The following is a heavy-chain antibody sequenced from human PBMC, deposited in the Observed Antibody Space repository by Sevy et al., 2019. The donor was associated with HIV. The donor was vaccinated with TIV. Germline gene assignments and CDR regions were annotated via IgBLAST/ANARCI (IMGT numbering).Heavy chain of an antibody. CDR3: ARECGSNAVCYFDF. CDR1: GFTFNSYS. Sequence: GGSLRLSCAASGFTFNSYSMSWVRQAPGKGLEWVSYISSSSGTMYYADSVKGRFTISRDNAKNSLYLQMKSLRAEHTAIYYCARECGSNAVCYFDFWGQGTLVTVSS. J-gene: IGHJ4*02. CDR2: ISSSSGTM. V-gene: IGHV3-48*01. D-gene: IGHD2-8*01.